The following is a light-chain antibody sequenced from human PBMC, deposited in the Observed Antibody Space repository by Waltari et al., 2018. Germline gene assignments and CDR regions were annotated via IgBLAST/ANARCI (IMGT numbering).Light chain of an antibody. CDR2: GVS. J-gene: IGKJ1*01. CDR1: QSVSSN. V-gene: IGKV3-11*01. Sequence: EIILTQSPAILSLSPGERATLSYRASQSVSSNLAWYQLKPGQAPRLLISGVSNRATGIPDRFSGSGSVTGFTLTISSLEPEDFAFYFCQHYSHWPWTFGQGTKVEIK. CDR3: QHYSHWPWT.